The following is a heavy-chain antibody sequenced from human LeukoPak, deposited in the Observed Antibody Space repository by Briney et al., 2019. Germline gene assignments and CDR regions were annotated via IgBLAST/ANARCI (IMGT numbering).Heavy chain of an antibody. CDR3: ARSNVLRYFDWLSGSYYYYYYMDV. CDR1: GFTFSSYW. Sequence: GXSLRLSCAASGFTFSSYWMSWVRQAPGKGLEWVANIKQDGSEKYYVDSVKGRFTISRDNAKNSLCLQMNSLRAEDTAVYYCARSNVLRYFDWLSGSYYYYYYMDVWGKGTTVTVSS. V-gene: IGHV3-7*01. CDR2: IKQDGSEK. J-gene: IGHJ6*03. D-gene: IGHD3-9*01.